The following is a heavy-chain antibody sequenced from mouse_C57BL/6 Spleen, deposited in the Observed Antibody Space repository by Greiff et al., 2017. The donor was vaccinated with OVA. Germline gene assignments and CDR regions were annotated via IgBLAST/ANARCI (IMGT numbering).Heavy chain of an antibody. Sequence: VQLQQPGAELVKPGASVKLSCKASGYTFTSYWMQWVKQRPGPGLEWIGEIDPSDSYTNYNQKFKGKATLTVDTSSSTAYMQLSSLTSEDSAVYYCARSRDYGNDYWGQGTTLTVSS. CDR3: ARSRDYGNDY. D-gene: IGHD1-1*01. J-gene: IGHJ2*01. CDR2: IDPSDSYT. CDR1: GYTFTSYW. V-gene: IGHV1-50*01.